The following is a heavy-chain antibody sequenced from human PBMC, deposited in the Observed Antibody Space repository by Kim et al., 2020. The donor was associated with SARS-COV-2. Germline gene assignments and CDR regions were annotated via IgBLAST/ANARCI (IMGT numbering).Heavy chain of an antibody. J-gene: IGHJ2*01. Sequence: SGPTLVNPTQTLTLTCTVSGFSLSTKSMCITWIRQPPGKALEWLARIDWDGDKHYSTSLKTRLTISKDTSKNQVVLTMTNMDPVDTATYYCARTTDYVLRHFDLWGRGTLVTVSS. CDR3: ARTTDYVLRHFDL. CDR1: GFSLSTKSMC. D-gene: IGHD4-17*01. V-gene: IGHV2-70*11. CDR2: IDWDGDK.